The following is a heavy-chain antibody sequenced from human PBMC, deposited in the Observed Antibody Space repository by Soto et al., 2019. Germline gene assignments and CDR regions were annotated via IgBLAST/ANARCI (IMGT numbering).Heavy chain of an antibody. J-gene: IGHJ6*03. Sequence: PGGSLRLSCAASGFTFSSYAMSWVRQAPGKGLEWVSAISGSGDSTYYADSVKGRFTISRDNSKNTLYLQMNSLRAEDTAVYYCAKDPNSGWHYYYYYYMDVWGKGTTVTVSS. D-gene: IGHD6-19*01. CDR2: ISGSGDST. V-gene: IGHV3-23*01. CDR1: GFTFSSYA. CDR3: AKDPNSGWHYYYYYYMDV.